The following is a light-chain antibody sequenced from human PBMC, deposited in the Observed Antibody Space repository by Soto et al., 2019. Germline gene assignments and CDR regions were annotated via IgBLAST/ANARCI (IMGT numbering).Light chain of an antibody. V-gene: IGKV3-15*01. CDR1: QSVSSY. J-gene: IGKJ3*01. CDR3: QQYNNWPPFT. Sequence: EIVMTQSPATLSVSPGERATLSCRASQSVSSYLAWYQQKPGHAPRLLIYGASTRATGIPARFSGSGSGTEFTLTISSLQSEDFAVYYCQQYNNWPPFTFGPGTKVDI. CDR2: GAS.